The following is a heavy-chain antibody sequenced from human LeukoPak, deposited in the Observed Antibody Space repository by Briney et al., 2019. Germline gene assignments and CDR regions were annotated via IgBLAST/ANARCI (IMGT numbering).Heavy chain of an antibody. CDR3: AKEAGLGWLRLRYGSFDY. J-gene: IGHJ4*02. D-gene: IGHD5-12*01. CDR2: ISSSSSTI. V-gene: IGHV3-48*04. CDR1: GFTFSSYS. Sequence: PGGSLRLSCAASGFTFSSYSMNWVRQAPGKGLEWVSYISSSSSTIYYADSVKGRFTISRDNAKNSLYLQMNSLRAEDTAVYYCAKEAGLGWLRLRYGSFDYWGQGTLVTVSS.